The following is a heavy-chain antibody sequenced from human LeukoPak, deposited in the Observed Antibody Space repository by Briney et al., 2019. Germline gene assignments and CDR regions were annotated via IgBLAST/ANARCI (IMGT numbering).Heavy chain of an antibody. Sequence: ASVKVSCKASGYTFTGYYMHWVRQAPGQGLEWMGWINPNSGGTNYAQKFQGRVTMTRDTSISTAYMELSRLRSDDTAIYYCARGLENSHYYATWGAPPFDPWGQGTLVTVSS. CDR2: INPNSGGT. CDR3: ARGLENSHYYATWGAPPFDP. D-gene: IGHD7-27*01. CDR1: GYTFTGYY. J-gene: IGHJ5*02. V-gene: IGHV1-2*02.